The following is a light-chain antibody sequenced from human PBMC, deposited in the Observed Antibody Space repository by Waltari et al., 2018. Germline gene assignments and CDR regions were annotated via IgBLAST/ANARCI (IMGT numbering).Light chain of an antibody. V-gene: IGKV3-15*01. CDR3: QQYNRWPST. Sequence: VMTQSPATLSVSPGDSVTLSCRASQSLTSNLAWYQQKPGPPPRLLIFGASTRATGVSDRFSGSGTTTQFSLTISSLQPEDFAVYFCQQYNRWPSTFGQGTKLDIK. CDR1: QSLTSN. CDR2: GAS. J-gene: IGKJ2*01.